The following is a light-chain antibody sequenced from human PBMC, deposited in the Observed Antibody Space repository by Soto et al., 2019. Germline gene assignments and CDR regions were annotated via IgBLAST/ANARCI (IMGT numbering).Light chain of an antibody. V-gene: IGKV1-5*03. CDR3: QNCHNYPWS. CDR1: QSITSW. Sequence: DIQMTQSPSTLSASVGDRVTITCRASQSITSWLALYQQKPGKAPKLLIYKASSLESGVPSRFSGSGSGTEFTLTINSLQPDDFATYYCQNCHNYPWSFGQGTKVDIK. J-gene: IGKJ1*01. CDR2: KAS.